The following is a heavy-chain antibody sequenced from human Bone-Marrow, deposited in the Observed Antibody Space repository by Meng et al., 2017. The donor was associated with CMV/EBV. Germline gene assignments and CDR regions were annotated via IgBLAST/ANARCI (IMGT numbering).Heavy chain of an antibody. CDR1: GYTFSDFG. V-gene: IGHV1-18*01. CDR3: ARVKAWFAP. CDR2: ISPNNGNT. J-gene: IGHJ5*02. Sequence: ASVKVSCKTSGYTFSDFGISWVRQAPGQGLEWVGWISPNNGNTNYVQRIQGRATMTTDTATSTAYLELRNLRFDDTAVYYCARVKAWFAPWGQGARVTSYS.